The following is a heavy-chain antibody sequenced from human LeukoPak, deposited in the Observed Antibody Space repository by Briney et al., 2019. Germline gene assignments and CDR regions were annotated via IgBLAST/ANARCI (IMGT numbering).Heavy chain of an antibody. J-gene: IGHJ2*01. Sequence: PSETLSLTCTVSGDSISSGGYYWSWIRQHPGKGLEWIGYIYYSGSTYYNPSLKGRVTISVDTSKNQFSLKLSSVTAADTAVYYCARHGATVTTSYWYFDLWGRGTLVTVSS. V-gene: IGHV4-31*03. CDR1: GDSISSGGYY. D-gene: IGHD4-17*01. CDR3: ARHGATVTTSYWYFDL. CDR2: IYYSGST.